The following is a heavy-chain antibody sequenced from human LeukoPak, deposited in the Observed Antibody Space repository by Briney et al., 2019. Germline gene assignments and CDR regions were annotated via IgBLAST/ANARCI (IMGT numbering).Heavy chain of an antibody. J-gene: IGHJ4*02. V-gene: IGHV1-69*01. CDR1: GGTFINYA. CDR3: ASPVSGYSSTFDY. CDR2: IIPIFGTA. D-gene: IGHD6-13*01. Sequence: GASVTVSFTASGGTFINYAISWVGQAAGQGGEWMGGIIPIFGTANYAQKFQGRVTLTADESTSTAYMELSSLRSEDTAVYYCASPVSGYSSTFDYWGQGTLVTVSA.